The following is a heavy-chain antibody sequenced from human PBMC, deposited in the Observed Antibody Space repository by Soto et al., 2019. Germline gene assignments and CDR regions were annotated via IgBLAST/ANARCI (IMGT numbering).Heavy chain of an antibody. CDR3: ARDYSAGAGASDF. CDR2: INPASGGT. Sequence: QVQLVQSGAEVKRPGASVKVSCKASGYMFTAYYMNWVRQAPGQGLEWMGWINPASGGTNYAQKFQGRVXXTXDXXISTAYMELSSLRSDDTAVYYCARDYSAGAGASDFWGQGTMAIVSS. D-gene: IGHD6-19*01. V-gene: IGHV1-2*02. CDR1: GYMFTAYY. J-gene: IGHJ3*01.